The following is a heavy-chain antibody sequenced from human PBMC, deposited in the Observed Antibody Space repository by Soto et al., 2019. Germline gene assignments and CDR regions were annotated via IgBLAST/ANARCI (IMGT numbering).Heavy chain of an antibody. CDR1: GGSFSGYY. D-gene: IGHD3-10*01. Sequence: SETLSLTCAVYGGSFSGYYWSWIRQPPGKGLEWIGEINHSGSTNYNPSLKSRVTISVDTSKNQFSLKLSSVTAADTAVYYCARGYGRNFAYWGQGTLVTVSS. J-gene: IGHJ4*02. CDR2: INHSGST. V-gene: IGHV4-34*01. CDR3: ARGYGRNFAY.